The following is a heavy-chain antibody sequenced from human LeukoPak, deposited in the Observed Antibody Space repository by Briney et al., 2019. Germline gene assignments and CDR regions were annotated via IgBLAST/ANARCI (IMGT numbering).Heavy chain of an antibody. D-gene: IGHD4-17*01. Sequence: GGSLRLSCAASGFTFSSYWMHWVRQDPGKGLVWVSRIDSDGYSTKYADSVKGRFTISRDNSKNTLYLQMNSLRAEDTAVYYCARDMTTVTSDAFDIWGQGTMVTVSS. V-gene: IGHV3-74*03. CDR1: GFTFSSYW. J-gene: IGHJ3*02. CDR2: IDSDGYST. CDR3: ARDMTTVTSDAFDI.